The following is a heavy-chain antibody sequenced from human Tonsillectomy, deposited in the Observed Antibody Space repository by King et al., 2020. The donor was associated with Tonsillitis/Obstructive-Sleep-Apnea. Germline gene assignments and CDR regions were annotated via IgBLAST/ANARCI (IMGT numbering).Heavy chain of an antibody. CDR3: AGEGGFGAPNGPLWI. V-gene: IGHV1-2*05. J-gene: IGHJ4*02. CDR2: INPNSGGT. Sequence: QVQLVESGAEVKKPGASVKVSCKASGYTFTGYYMHWVRQAPGQGLEWMGRINPNSGGTNYAQKFQGRVTMTRDTSISTAYMELSRLRSDDTVVYYCAGEGGFGAPNGPLWIWGQGTLVTVSS. CDR1: GYTFTGYY. D-gene: IGHD3-10*01.